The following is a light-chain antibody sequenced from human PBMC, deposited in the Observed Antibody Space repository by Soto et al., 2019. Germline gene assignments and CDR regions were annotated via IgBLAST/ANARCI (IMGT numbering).Light chain of an antibody. CDR2: EVS. V-gene: IGLV2-23*02. J-gene: IGLJ1*01. CDR3: CSYAGSSTFGYG. Sequence: QSVLTQPASVSGSPGQSITISCTGTSSDVGRYNLVSWYQQHPGKAPKLMIYEVSKRPSGVSNRFSGSKSGNTASLTISGLQAEDEADYYCCSYAGSSTFGYGFGTGTKVTVL. CDR1: SSDVGRYNL.